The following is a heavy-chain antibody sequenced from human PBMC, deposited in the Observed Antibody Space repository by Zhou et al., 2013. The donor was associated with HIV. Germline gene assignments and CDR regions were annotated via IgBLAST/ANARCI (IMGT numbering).Heavy chain of an antibody. D-gene: IGHD6-13*01. J-gene: IGHJ3*02. CDR1: GYTFTANY. V-gene: IGHV1-46*03. CDR3: NRGMQQWVNDAFDI. CDR2: INPGIGST. Sequence: QVQLVQSGAEMKKPGASVNISCKASGYTFTANYIHWVRQAPGQGLEWMGLINPGIGSTYYAEKFQGRVTMTRDTSTNTVNMQLGTLTSEDTAVYYCNRGMQQWVNDAFDIWGQGTMVTVSS.